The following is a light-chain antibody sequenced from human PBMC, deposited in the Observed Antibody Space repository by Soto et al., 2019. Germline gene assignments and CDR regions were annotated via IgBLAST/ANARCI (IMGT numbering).Light chain of an antibody. V-gene: IGKV3-15*01. J-gene: IGKJ1*01. CDR2: DAS. CDR3: QQYNDWPRT. Sequence: EIVMTQSPATLSVSPGERATLSCRASQSVSNNLAWYQQKPGQAPRLLIYDASTGATAIPARFSGSGSGTEVTLTISSLQSEDFAVYFCQQYNDWPRTFGQGTKVEIK. CDR1: QSVSNN.